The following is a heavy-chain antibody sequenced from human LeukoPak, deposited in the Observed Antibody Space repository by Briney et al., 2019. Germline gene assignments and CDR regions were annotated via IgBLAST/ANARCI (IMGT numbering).Heavy chain of an antibody. J-gene: IGHJ3*02. D-gene: IGHD2-2*01. CDR2: INPNSGGT. Sequence: ASVKVSCKASRYTFTGYYMHWVRQAPGQGLEWMGWINPNSGGTNYAQKFQGRVTLTRDTSISTAYMELSRLRSDDTAVYYCARRGCSSTSCPLAFDIWGQGTMVTVSS. CDR3: ARRGCSSTSCPLAFDI. CDR1: RYTFTGYY. V-gene: IGHV1-2*02.